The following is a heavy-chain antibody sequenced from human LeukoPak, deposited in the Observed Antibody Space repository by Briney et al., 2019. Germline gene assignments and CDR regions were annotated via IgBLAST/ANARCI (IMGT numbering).Heavy chain of an antibody. CDR3: ARGVNSGYFDY. Sequence: SETLSLTCTVSGGSISSYYWTWIRQSPGKGLEWIGFFHHSGSTYYNPSLKSRVTISVDTSKNQFSLKLTSVTAADTAVYYCARGVNSGYFDYCGQGTLVTVSS. D-gene: IGHD1-26*01. V-gene: IGHV4-59*01. CDR2: FHHSGST. J-gene: IGHJ4*02. CDR1: GGSISSYY.